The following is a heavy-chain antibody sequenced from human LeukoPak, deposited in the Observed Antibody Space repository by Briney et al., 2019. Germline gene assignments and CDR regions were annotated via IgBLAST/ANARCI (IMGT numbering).Heavy chain of an antibody. CDR3: ARDSAALDCSGGSC. V-gene: IGHV3-30*04. J-gene: IGHJ4*02. CDR2: ISYDGSNK. Sequence: PGGSLRLSCAASGFTFSSYAMHWVRQAPGKGLEWVAVISYDGSNKYYADSVKGRFTISRDNAKNSLYLQMNSLRAEDTAVYYCARDSAALDCSGGSCWGQGTLVTVSS. CDR1: GFTFSSYA. D-gene: IGHD2-15*01.